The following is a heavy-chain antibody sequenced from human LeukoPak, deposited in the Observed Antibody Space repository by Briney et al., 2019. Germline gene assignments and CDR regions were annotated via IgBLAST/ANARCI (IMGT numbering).Heavy chain of an antibody. CDR2: ISPDGRDK. Sequence: GGSLRLSCAASGFTFSSYGMEWVRQAPGKGVEWVALISPDGRDKYYGDSVKGRFTISRDNSKNTLYLQMNSPRAEDTAVYYCAKDGATTWFGEATWGQGTPVTVSS. CDR1: GFTFSSYG. D-gene: IGHD3-10*01. V-gene: IGHV3-30*18. CDR3: AKDGATTWFGEAT. J-gene: IGHJ5*02.